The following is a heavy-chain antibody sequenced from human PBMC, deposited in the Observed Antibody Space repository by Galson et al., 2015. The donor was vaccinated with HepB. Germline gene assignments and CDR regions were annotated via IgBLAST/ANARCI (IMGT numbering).Heavy chain of an antibody. V-gene: IGHV3-30-3*01. CDR3: ARDLVTTVVTLGCDY. J-gene: IGHJ4*02. CDR2: ISYDGSNK. CDR1: GFTFSSYA. D-gene: IGHD4-23*01. Sequence: SLRLSCAASGFTFSSYAMHWVRQAPGKGLEWVAVISYDGSNKYYADSVKGRFTISRDNSKNTLYLQMNSLRAEDTAVYYCARDLVTTVVTLGCDYWGQGTLVTVSS.